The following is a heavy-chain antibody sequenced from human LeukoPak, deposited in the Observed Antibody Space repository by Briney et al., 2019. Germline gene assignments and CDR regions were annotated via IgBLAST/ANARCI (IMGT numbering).Heavy chain of an antibody. CDR1: GYIFTRYG. J-gene: IGHJ4*02. D-gene: IGHD3-10*01. V-gene: IGHV1-18*01. Sequence: ASVKVSCEASGYIFTRYGFAWVRQAPGQGLEWMGWISALNGNTNYAQKFQGRVTMTTDTSTSTAYMELRSLTSDDTAMYYCARDPEGVTPLDYWGQGTLVTVSS. CDR3: ARDPEGVTPLDY. CDR2: ISALNGNT.